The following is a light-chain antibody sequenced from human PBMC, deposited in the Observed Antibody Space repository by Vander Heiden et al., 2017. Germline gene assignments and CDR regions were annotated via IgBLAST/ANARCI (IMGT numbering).Light chain of an antibody. CDR1: SSNIGAGYE. J-gene: IGLJ2*01. V-gene: IGLV1-40*01. CDR3: QSYDSSLSNVV. Sequence: QSVLTQPPSVSEAPGQRVTISCTGISSNIGAGYELHWYQQLPVTAPKLLIYGNSNRPAGVPDRFSGSKSGTSASLAITGLQAEDEADYYCQSYDSSLSNVVFGGGTKLTVL. CDR2: GNS.